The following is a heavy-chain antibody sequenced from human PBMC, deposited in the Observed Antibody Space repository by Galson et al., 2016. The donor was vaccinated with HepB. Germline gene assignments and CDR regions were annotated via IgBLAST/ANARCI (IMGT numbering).Heavy chain of an antibody. J-gene: IGHJ4*02. CDR2: ISQSGST. CDR3: ARAVHGSQRTY. CDR1: GESFSAYP. D-gene: IGHD3-10*01. Sequence: SETLSLTCGVSGESFSAYPWSWIRQAPGKGLEWIGEISQSGSTYLNPSLKRRVTISLDTSKNHFSLNLASVAAADTAVYYCARAVHGSQRTYWSQGTLVTVSS. V-gene: IGHV4-34*01.